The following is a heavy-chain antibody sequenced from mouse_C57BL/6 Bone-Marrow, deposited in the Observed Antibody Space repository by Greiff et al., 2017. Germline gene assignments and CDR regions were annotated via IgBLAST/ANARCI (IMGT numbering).Heavy chain of an antibody. CDR3: TRISY. V-gene: IGHV14-4*01. CDR2: IDPENGDT. J-gene: IGHJ3*01. Sequence: EVQGVESGVELVRPGASVKLSCTASGFNIKDDYMHWVKQRPEQGLEWIGWIDPENGDTEYASEFQGKATIPVNTSSNTAYLQLSSLTSEDTAVYYYTRISYWGQGTLVTVSA. CDR1: GFNIKDDY.